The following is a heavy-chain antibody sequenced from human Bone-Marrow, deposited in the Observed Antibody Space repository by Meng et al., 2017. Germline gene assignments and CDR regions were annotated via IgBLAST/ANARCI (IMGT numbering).Heavy chain of an antibody. J-gene: IGHJ5*02. CDR1: GFTFSSYG. Sequence: GGSLRLSCAASGFTFSSYGMHWVRQAPGKGLEWVAVIWYDGSNKYYADSVKGRFTISRDNSKNTLYLQMNSLRAEDTAVYYCATLFTRGWFDPWGQGTLVTVSS. CDR3: ATLFTRGWFDP. CDR2: IWYDGSNK. D-gene: IGHD3-10*01. V-gene: IGHV3-33*01.